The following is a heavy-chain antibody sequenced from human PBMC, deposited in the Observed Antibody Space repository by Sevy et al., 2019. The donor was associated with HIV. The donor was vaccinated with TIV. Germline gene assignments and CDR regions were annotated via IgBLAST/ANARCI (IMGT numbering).Heavy chain of an antibody. CDR1: GFTFSNYW. CDR2: IKPGGSEK. J-gene: IGHJ3*02. V-gene: IGHV3-7*04. CDR3: ARGDYSDSRGYYTDAFDI. Sequence: GGSLRLSCAASGFTFSNYWMSWVRQAPGKGLEWVGNIKPGGSEKYYVDSVKGRFTISRDNAKKSLFLQTNSLRAGDTAVYYCARGDYSDSRGYYTDAFDIWGQGTMVTVSS. D-gene: IGHD3-22*01.